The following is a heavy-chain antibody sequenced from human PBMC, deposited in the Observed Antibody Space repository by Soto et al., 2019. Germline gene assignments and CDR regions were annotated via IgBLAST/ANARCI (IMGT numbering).Heavy chain of an antibody. V-gene: IGHV1-8*01. D-gene: IGHD3-10*01. J-gene: IGHJ4*02. CDR1: GYTFTSYD. CDR3: ARVPLNYGSGSYYADY. CDR2: MNPNSGNT. Sequence: ASVKVSCKASGYTFTSYDINWVRQATGQGLGWMGWMNPNSGNTGYAQKFQGRVTMTRNTSISTAYMELSSLRSEDTAVYYCARVPLNYGSGSYYADYWGQGTLVTVSS.